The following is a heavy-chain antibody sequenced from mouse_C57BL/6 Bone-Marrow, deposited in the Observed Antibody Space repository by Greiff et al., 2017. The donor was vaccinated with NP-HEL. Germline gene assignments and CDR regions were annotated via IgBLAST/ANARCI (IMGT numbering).Heavy chain of an antibody. J-gene: IGHJ3*01. Sequence: QVQLQQSGPELVKPGASVKISCKASGYAFSSSWMNWVKQRPGKGLEWIGRIYPGDGDTNYNGKFKGKATLTADKSSSPAYMQLSSLTSEDSAVYFCARYYYRRFACWGQGTLVTVSA. D-gene: IGHD2-14*01. CDR3: ARYYYRRFAC. V-gene: IGHV1-82*01. CDR1: GYAFSSSW. CDR2: IYPGDGDT.